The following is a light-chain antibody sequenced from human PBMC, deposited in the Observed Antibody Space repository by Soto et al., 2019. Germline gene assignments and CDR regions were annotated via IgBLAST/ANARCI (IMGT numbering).Light chain of an antibody. V-gene: IGKV3-11*01. CDR2: DAS. CDR1: QSVYNY. J-gene: IGKJ1*01. Sequence: EIVLTQSPATLSLSPGERATLSCRASQSVYNYLAWFQQMPGQAPRLLIYDASKRATGIPARFSGSGSGTDFTLTISSLEPEDFAVYYCQQRSSWPRTSGQGTKVEIK. CDR3: QQRSSWPRT.